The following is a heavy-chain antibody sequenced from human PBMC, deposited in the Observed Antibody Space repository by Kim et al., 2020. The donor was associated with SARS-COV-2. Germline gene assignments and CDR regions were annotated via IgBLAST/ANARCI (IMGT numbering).Heavy chain of an antibody. CDR3: ARGIGYDFWSGYYIRAADYYYMDV. V-gene: IGHV4-34*01. CDR1: GGSFSGYY. J-gene: IGHJ6*03. D-gene: IGHD3-3*01. Sequence: SETLSLTCAVYGGSFSGYYWSWIRQPPGKGLEWIGEINHSGSTNYNPSLKSRVTISVDTSKNQFSLKLSSVTAADTAVYYCARGIGYDFWSGYYIRAADYYYMDVWGKGTTVTVSS. CDR2: INHSGST.